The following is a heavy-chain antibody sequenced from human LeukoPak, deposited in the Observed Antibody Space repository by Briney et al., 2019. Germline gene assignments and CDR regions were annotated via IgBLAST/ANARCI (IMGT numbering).Heavy chain of an antibody. CDR3: ASDRSIRWYYF. Sequence: SETLSLTCTVSGGSISSSSNYRGWIRQPPGKGLEWIGTFYYSGSTYYNPSLKSRITISVDTSKNQFSLKLSSVTAADTAVYYCASDRSIRWYYFWGQGTLVTVSS. CDR2: FYYSGST. J-gene: IGHJ4*02. V-gene: IGHV4-39*01. CDR1: GGSISSSSNY. D-gene: IGHD6-13*01.